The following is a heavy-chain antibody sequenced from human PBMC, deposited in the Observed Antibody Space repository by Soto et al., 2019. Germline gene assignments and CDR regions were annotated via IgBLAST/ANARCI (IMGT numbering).Heavy chain of an antibody. V-gene: IGHV3-7*03. CDR1: GFTFSSYW. CDR2: IKQDGSEK. J-gene: IGHJ4*02. D-gene: IGHD3-22*01. Sequence: GGSLRLSCAASGFTFSSYWMSWVRQAPGKGLEWVANIKQDGSEKYYVDSVKGRFTISRDDSKNTLYLQMNSLKTEDTAVYYCTTDRYYDSSGYYYGLDYWGQGTLVTVSS. CDR3: TTDRYYDSSGYYYGLDY.